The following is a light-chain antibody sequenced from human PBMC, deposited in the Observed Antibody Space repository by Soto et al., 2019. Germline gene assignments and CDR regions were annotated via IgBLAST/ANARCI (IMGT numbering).Light chain of an antibody. CDR3: SSYTISTTV. Sequence: QSALTQPASVSGSPGQSVTISCSGISSGAADYNYVSWYQQHPGKAPKLMISDVSNRPSGISDRFSGSKSGNTASLTISGLQAEDEADYYCSSYTISTTVFGTGTKVPVL. J-gene: IGLJ1*01. CDR1: SSGAADYNY. V-gene: IGLV2-14*01. CDR2: DVS.